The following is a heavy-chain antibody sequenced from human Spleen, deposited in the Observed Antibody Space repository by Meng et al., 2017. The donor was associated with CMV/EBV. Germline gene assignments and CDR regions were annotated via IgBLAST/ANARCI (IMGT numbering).Heavy chain of an antibody. CDR3: ARDVAMAGWTYFDY. Sequence: GSLRLSCTVSGGSVSSGSHYWSWIRQPPGKGLEWIGYIYYSGSTNYNPSLKSRVTISVDTSKNQFSLKVRSVTAADTAVYYCARDVAMAGWTYFDYGGQGTLVTVSS. CDR1: GGSVSSGSHY. CDR2: IYYSGST. D-gene: IGHD5-24*01. V-gene: IGHV4-61*01. J-gene: IGHJ4*02.